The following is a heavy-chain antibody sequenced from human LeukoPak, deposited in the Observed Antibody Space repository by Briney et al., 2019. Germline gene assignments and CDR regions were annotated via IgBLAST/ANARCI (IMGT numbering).Heavy chain of an antibody. CDR3: AREEIYYGSGSYLFDY. J-gene: IGHJ4*02. CDR2: IYTSGST. CDR1: GGPISSGSYY. Sequence: PSETLSLTCTVSGGPISSGSYYWSWIRQPAGKGLEWIGRIYTSGSTNYNPSLKSRVTMSVDTSKNQFSLKLSSVTAADTAVYYCAREEIYYGSGSYLFDYWGQGTLVTVSS. V-gene: IGHV4-61*02. D-gene: IGHD3-10*01.